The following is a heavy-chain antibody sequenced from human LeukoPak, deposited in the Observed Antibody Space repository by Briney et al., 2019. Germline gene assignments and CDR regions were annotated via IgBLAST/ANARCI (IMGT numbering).Heavy chain of an antibody. CDR2: INPSGGST. CDR3: ARFTWIRGPDY. Sequence: ASVKVSSKASGYTFTSYYMHWVRQAPGQGLEWMGIINPSGGSTSYAQRFQGRVTMTRDTSTSTDYMELSSLRSEDTAVYYCARFTWIRGPDYWGQGTLVTVSS. D-gene: IGHD5-18*01. CDR1: GYTFTSYY. J-gene: IGHJ4*02. V-gene: IGHV1-46*01.